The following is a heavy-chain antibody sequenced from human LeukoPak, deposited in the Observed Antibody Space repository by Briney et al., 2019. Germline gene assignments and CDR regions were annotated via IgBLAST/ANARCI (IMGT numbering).Heavy chain of an antibody. J-gene: IGHJ4*02. CDR1: GGSISSGSYY. D-gene: IGHD5-18*01. CDR2: IYTSGNT. CDR3: ARDGYINGEGDFDS. Sequence: SETLSLTCTVSGGSISSGSYYWSWIRQPAGKGLEWIGHIYTSGNTNYNPSLKSRVTISVDTSKKQFSLKLSSVTAADTAVYYCARDGYINGEGDFDSWGQGTLVTVSS. V-gene: IGHV4-61*09.